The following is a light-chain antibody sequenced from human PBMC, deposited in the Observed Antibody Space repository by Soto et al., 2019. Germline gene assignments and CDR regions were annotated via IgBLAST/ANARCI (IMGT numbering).Light chain of an antibody. V-gene: IGLV2-14*03. CDR3: SSYTRTTALRI. CDR1: SSDVGVSNY. Sequence: QSALTQPASVSGSPGQSITISCTGTSSDVGVSNYVSWYQHHPGKAPKVVIYDVSYRPSGVSNRFSASKSDNTASLTISGLQAEDEADYYCSSYTRTTALRIFGRGTKVTVL. CDR2: DVS. J-gene: IGLJ2*01.